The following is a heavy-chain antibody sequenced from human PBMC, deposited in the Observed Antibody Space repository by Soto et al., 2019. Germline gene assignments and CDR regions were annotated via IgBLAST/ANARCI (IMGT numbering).Heavy chain of an antibody. J-gene: IGHJ4*02. CDR1: GGTFSSYA. CDR2: IIPIFGTA. V-gene: IGHV1-69*06. D-gene: IGHD3-22*01. Sequence: QVQLVQSGAEVKKPGSSVKVSCKASGGTFSSYAISWVRQAPGQGLEWMGGIIPIFGTANYAQKLQGRVTMTTDTSTSTAYMELRSLRSDDTAVYYCARDRYYDSSGYYSNWGQGTLVTVSS. CDR3: ARDRYYDSSGYYSN.